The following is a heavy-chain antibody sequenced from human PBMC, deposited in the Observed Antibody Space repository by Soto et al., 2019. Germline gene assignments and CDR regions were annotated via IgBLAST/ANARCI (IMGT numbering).Heavy chain of an antibody. Sequence: SETLSLTCAVYGGSFSGYYWSWIRQPPGKGLEWIGEINHSGSTNYNPSLKSRVTISVDTAKNQFSLKLSSVTAADTAVYYCARGDNSSGWYDYWGQGTLVTVSS. CDR2: INHSGST. CDR3: ARGDNSSGWYDY. V-gene: IGHV4-34*01. D-gene: IGHD6-19*01. CDR1: GGSFSGYY. J-gene: IGHJ4*02.